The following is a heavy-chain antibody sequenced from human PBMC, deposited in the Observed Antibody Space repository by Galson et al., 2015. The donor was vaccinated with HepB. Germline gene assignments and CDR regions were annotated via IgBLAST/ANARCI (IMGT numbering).Heavy chain of an antibody. CDR2: INPNSGGT. CDR1: GYTFTGYY. CDR3: ARDSRCYDSSGYYYPFDY. D-gene: IGHD3-22*01. Sequence: SVKVSCKASGYTFTGYYMHWVRQAPGQGLEWMGWINPNSGGTNYAQKFQGRVTMTRDMSISTAYMELSRLRSDDTAVYYCARDSRCYDSSGYYYPFDYWGQGTLVTVSS. V-gene: IGHV1-2*02. J-gene: IGHJ4*02.